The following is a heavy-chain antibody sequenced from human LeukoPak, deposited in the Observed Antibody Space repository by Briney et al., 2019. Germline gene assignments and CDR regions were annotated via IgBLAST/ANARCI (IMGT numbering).Heavy chain of an antibody. J-gene: IGHJ4*02. CDR2: INPNSGGT. CDR1: GFTFTAYY. D-gene: IGHD2/OR15-2a*01. Sequence: ASVKVSCKASGFTFTAYYMHWVRQAPGQGLKWMGWINPNSGGTNYAQEFQDRVTMTRDTSISTVYMELSRLRSDDTAVYYCARATTPGGYYYIYWGQGTLVTVSS. CDR3: ARATTPGGYYYIY. V-gene: IGHV1-2*02.